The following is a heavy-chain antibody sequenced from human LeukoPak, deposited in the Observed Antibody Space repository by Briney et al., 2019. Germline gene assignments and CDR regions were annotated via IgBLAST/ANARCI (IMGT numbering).Heavy chain of an antibody. CDR2: INHSGST. Sequence: SETLSLTCAVYGGSFSGYYWSWIRQPPGKGLEWSGEINHSGSTNYNPSLKSRVTISVDTSKNQFSLKLSSVTAADTAVYYCARLRGKAAAGQYYYYYLDVWGKGTTVTVYS. D-gene: IGHD6-13*01. CDR3: ARLRGKAAAGQYYYYYLDV. CDR1: GGSFSGYY. J-gene: IGHJ6*03. V-gene: IGHV4-34*01.